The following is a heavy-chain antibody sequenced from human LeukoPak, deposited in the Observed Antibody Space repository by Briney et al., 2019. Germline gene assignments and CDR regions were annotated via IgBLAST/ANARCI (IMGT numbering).Heavy chain of an antibody. V-gene: IGHV3-20*04. J-gene: IGHJ4*02. D-gene: IGHD3-3*01. CDR3: ARGGITIFGVVIHSDY. CDR1: GFTFDDYG. CDR2: INWNGGST. Sequence: GGSLRLSCAASGFTFDDYGMSWVRQAPGKGLEWVSGINWNGGSTGYADSVKGRFTISRDNAKNSLYLQMNSLRAEDTALYYCARGGITIFGVVIHSDYWGQGTLVTVSS.